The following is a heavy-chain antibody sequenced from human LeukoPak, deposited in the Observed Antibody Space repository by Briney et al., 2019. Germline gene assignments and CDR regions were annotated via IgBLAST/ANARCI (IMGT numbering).Heavy chain of an antibody. D-gene: IGHD6-13*01. CDR2: IYYSGST. V-gene: IGHV4-61*01. J-gene: IGHJ5*02. Sequence: SETLSLTCTVSGYSISSGYYWGWIRQPPGKGLEWIGYIYYSGSTNYNPSLKSRVTISVDTSKNQFSLKLSSVTAADTAVYYCARGDQGWGSSWSLFDPWGQGTLVTVSS. CDR3: ARGDQGWGSSWSLFDP. CDR1: GYSISSGYY.